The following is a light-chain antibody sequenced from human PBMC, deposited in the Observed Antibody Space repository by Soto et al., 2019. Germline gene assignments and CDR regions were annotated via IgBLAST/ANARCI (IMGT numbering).Light chain of an antibody. Sequence: QLVLTQSSSASASLGSSVKLTCTLSSGHNTYTIAWYQQQPGKAPRYLMKLERSGSYDKGSGVPDRFSGSSSGADRYLTISNLQSEDEADYYCETWDSNTHTVFGGGTQLTVL. CDR2: LERSGSY. J-gene: IGLJ7*01. CDR3: ETWDSNTHTV. CDR1: SGHNTYT. V-gene: IGLV4-60*03.